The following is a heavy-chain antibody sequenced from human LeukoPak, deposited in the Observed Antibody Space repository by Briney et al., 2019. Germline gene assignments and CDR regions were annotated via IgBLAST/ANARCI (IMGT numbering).Heavy chain of an antibody. Sequence: PSETLSLTCTVSGGSITTYDWSWSWVRQPPGRGLEWIGYMSYSGSTTYNPSLESRVTIAVDTSENQFSLKLSSVTAADTAVYSCARAGPFYNFWSGHECYFDYWGQGTLVTVSS. CDR3: ARAGPFYNFWSGHECYFDY. CDR2: MSYSGST. D-gene: IGHD3-3*01. V-gene: IGHV4-59*08. CDR1: GGSITTYD. J-gene: IGHJ4*02.